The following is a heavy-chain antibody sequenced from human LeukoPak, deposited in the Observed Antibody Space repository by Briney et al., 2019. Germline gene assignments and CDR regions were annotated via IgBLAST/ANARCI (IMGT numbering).Heavy chain of an antibody. D-gene: IGHD3-16*01. V-gene: IGHV3-7*01. J-gene: IGHJ4*02. Sequence: GGSLRLSCAASGFTFSSYWMSWVRQAPGMGLEWVANIKQDGSEKYYVDSVKGRFTISRDNAKNSLYLQMNSLRAEDTAVYYCARDGPYSALEDYFDYWGQGTLVTVSS. CDR3: ARDGPYSALEDYFDY. CDR2: IKQDGSEK. CDR1: GFTFSSYW.